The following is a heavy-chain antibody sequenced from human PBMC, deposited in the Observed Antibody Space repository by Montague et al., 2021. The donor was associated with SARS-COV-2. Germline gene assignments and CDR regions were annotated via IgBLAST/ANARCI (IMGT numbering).Heavy chain of an antibody. CDR3: ARAELQYCSRCNCYINYYGMDA. D-gene: IGHD2-2*02. Sequence: SLRLSCPASGFSVSNNYMTWVRQAPGKGLEWVSFINSGGDTYYAYSVKGRFTISRDKSKNTLFLQMNSLRAEDTAVYYCARAELQYCSRCNCYINYYGMDAWGRGTTVTVSS. V-gene: IGHV3-53*01. CDR2: INSGGDT. J-gene: IGHJ6*02. CDR1: GFSVSNNY.